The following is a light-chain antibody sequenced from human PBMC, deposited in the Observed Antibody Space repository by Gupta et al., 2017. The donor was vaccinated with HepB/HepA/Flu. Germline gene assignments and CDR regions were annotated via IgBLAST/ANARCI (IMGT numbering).Light chain of an antibody. J-gene: IGLJ2*01. CDR3: SSYTSSSTLV. CDR1: SSDVGGYNY. CDR2: DVS. V-gene: IGLV2-14*01. Sequence: QSALTQPASVSGSPGQSITISCTGTSSDVGGYNYVSWYQQHPGKAHKLMIYDVSNRPAGVANRFSGSKSGNTASLTISGLQEEDEADYYCSSYTSSSTLVFGGGTKLTVL.